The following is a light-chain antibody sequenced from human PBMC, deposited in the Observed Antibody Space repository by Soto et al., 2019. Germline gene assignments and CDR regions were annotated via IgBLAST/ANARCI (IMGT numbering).Light chain of an antibody. CDR1: SSDVGGYNF. J-gene: IGLJ1*01. CDR2: DVS. Sequence: CVLTQPASVSGSPGQSVTISCAGTSSDVGGYNFVSWYQQHPGKAPQLMIYDVSSRPAGVSNRFSGSKSGNTASLTISGLQAEDEADYYCSSYTSSYTYVFGTGTKLTVL. CDR3: SSYTSSYTYV. V-gene: IGLV2-14*03.